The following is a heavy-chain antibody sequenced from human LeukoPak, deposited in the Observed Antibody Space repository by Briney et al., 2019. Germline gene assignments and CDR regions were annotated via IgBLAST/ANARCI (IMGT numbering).Heavy chain of an antibody. Sequence: GASVKVSCEASGYTFTGYYMHWVRQAPGQGLEWMGWINPNSGGTNYAQKFQGRVTMTRDTSISTAYMELSRLRSDDTAVYYCARALSGYSYGGQDYWGQGTLVTVSS. CDR2: INPNSGGT. V-gene: IGHV1-2*02. J-gene: IGHJ4*02. CDR3: ARALSGYSYGGQDY. CDR1: GYTFTGYY. D-gene: IGHD5-18*01.